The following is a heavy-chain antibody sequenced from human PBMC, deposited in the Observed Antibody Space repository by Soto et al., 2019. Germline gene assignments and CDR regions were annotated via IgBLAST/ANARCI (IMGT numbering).Heavy chain of an antibody. J-gene: IGHJ4*02. V-gene: IGHV3-21*01. D-gene: IGHD3-22*01. CDR3: AREADFASSGYVLDY. Sequence: EVHLVESGGGLVKPGGSLRLSCAASGFTFNRYSMNWVRQAPGKGLEWVSSVTSSSSSMLYVDSVKGRFTISRDDAKDSLFLQMNSLRADDTAVYYCAREADFASSGYVLDYWGQGTLVTVSS. CDR2: VTSSSSSM. CDR1: GFTFNRYS.